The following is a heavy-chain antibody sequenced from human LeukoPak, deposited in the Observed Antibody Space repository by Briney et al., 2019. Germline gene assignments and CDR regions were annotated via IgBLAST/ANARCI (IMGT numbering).Heavy chain of an antibody. D-gene: IGHD1-26*01. V-gene: IGHV3-9*01. CDR2: ISWNSGSI. J-gene: IGHJ4*02. Sequence: GGSLRLSCAASGFTFEDYAMHWVRQAPGKGLEWVSGISWNSGSIGYADSVKGRFTISRDNAKNSLYLQMNSLRAEDTAMYYCAKMRGMPREAYHFDRWGQGTLVAVSS. CDR3: AKMRGMPREAYHFDR. CDR1: GFTFEDYA.